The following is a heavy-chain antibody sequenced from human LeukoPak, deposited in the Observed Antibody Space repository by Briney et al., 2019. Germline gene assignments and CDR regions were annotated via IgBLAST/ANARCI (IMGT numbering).Heavy chain of an antibody. CDR1: GGSISSSGYY. D-gene: IGHD6-13*01. J-gene: IGHJ4*02. Sequence: SETLSLTCTVSGGSISSSGYYWGWIRQPPGKGLEWIGSIYYSGSTYYNPSLKSRVTISVDTSKNQFSLKLSSVTAADTAVYYCARFLKPPDSPNARYSSSWLDYWGQGTLVTVSS. CDR3: ARFLKPPDSPNARYSSSWLDY. CDR2: IYYSGST. V-gene: IGHV4-39*07.